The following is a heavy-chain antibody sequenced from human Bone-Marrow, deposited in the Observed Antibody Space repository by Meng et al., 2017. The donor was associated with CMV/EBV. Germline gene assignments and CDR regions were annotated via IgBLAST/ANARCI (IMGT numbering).Heavy chain of an antibody. D-gene: IGHD2-8*01. CDR3: ARVSEMSTNGFDY. V-gene: IGHV4-39*07. J-gene: IGHJ4*02. Sequence: SETLSLTCTVSGGSISSSGYYWGWIRQPPGKGLEWIGSIYHSGSTYYNPSLKSRVTISVDTSKNQFSLKLSSVTAADTAVYYCARVSEMSTNGFDYWGQGTLVTVSS. CDR2: IYHSGST. CDR1: GGSISSSGYY.